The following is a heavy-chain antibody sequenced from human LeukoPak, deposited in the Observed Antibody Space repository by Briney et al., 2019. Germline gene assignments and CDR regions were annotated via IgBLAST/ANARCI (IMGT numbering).Heavy chain of an antibody. D-gene: IGHD3-9*01. Sequence: PSGTLSLTCAVSGGSISSSNWWSWVRQPPGKGLEWIGEIYHSGSTNYNPSLKSRVTISVDKSKNQFSLKLSSVTAADTAVYYCARAVGSFDWLPLFDFWGQGALVTVSS. CDR3: ARAVGSFDWLPLFDF. V-gene: IGHV4-4*02. CDR1: GGSISSSNW. CDR2: IYHSGST. J-gene: IGHJ4*02.